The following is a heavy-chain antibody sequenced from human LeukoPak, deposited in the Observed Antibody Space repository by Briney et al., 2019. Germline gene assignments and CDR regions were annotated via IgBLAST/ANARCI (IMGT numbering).Heavy chain of an antibody. Sequence: GGSLKISCKGSGYSFTSYWIGWVCQMPGKGLEWMGIIYPGDSDTRYSPSFQGQVTISADKSISTAYLQWSSLKASDTAMYYGARQPPVGATEFVDYWGQGTLVTVSS. CDR3: ARQPPVGATEFVDY. V-gene: IGHV5-51*01. J-gene: IGHJ4*02. CDR2: IYPGDSDT. CDR1: GYSFTSYW. D-gene: IGHD1-26*01.